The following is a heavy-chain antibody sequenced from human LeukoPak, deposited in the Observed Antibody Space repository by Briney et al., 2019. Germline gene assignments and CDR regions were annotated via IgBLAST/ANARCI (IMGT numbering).Heavy chain of an antibody. CDR2: INHSGST. Sequence: KPSETLSLTCALVGGSSIGYYCSWVRQPPGKGLEWIGEINHSGSTNYNPSLKSRVTISVDTSKNQFPLKLSFVTAADTAVYYCARDVNDYDSCGYALPWGQGTLVTVSS. D-gene: IGHD3-22*01. CDR3: ARDVNDYDSCGYALP. V-gene: IGHV4-34*01. J-gene: IGHJ5*02. CDR1: GGSSIGYY.